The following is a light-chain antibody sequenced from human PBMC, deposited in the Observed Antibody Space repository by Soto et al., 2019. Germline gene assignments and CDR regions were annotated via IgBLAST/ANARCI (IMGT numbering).Light chain of an antibody. CDR3: QVWDFNSDHVM. CDR1: NIGSKS. V-gene: IGLV3-21*02. Sequence: SYELAQSPSVSVAPGQTASITCGGNNIGSKSVHWYQQKSGQAPVVVVYDDSVRPSGIPDRFSGSNSGNTATLTINRVEAGDEADYYCQVWDFNSDHVMFGGGTKVTVL. CDR2: DDS. J-gene: IGLJ3*02.